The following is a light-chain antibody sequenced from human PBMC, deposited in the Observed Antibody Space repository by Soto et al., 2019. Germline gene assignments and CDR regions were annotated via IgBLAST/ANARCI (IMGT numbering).Light chain of an antibody. CDR2: DVS. V-gene: IGLV2-14*03. CDR1: SSDVGGYNY. Sequence: QSALTQPASVSGSPGQSITIYCTGTSSDVGGYNYVSWYQQHPGKAPKLLIFDVSNRPSGFSDRFSGSKSGNTASLTISGLQAEDEADYYCSSYTSSSPLFGGGTKVTVL. J-gene: IGLJ2*01. CDR3: SSYTSSSPL.